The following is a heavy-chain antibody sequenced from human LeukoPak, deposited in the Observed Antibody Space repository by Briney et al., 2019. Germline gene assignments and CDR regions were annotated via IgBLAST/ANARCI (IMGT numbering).Heavy chain of an antibody. CDR1: GFTFSSYE. CDR2: ISSSGSTI. CDR3: ARDGSSWYGGNYFDY. Sequence: SGGSLRLSCAASGFTFSSYEMNWVRQAPGKGLEWVSYISSSGSTIYYADSVKGRFTISRDNAKNSLYLQMNSLRAEDTAVYYCARDGSSWYGGNYFDYWGQGTLVTVSS. D-gene: IGHD6-13*01. V-gene: IGHV3-48*03. J-gene: IGHJ4*02.